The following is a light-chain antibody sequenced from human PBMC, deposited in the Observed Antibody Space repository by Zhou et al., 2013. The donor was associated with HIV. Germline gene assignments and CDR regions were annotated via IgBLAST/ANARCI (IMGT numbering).Light chain of an antibody. CDR2: MAS. CDR1: QSISSW. V-gene: IGKV1-5*03. Sequence: DIQMTQSPSTLSASVGDRVTITCRASQSISSWLAWYQQKPGKAPNLLIYMASRLQNGVPSRFSGSGSGTEFTLTISSLQPDDFATYYCHQFDSFPWTFGQGTKVEIK. CDR3: HQFDSFPWT. J-gene: IGKJ1*01.